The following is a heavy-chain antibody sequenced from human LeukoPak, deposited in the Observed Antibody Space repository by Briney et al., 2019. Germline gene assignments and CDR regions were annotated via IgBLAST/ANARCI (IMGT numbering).Heavy chain of an antibody. CDR2: IYYSGST. CDR1: GGSISSSSYY. Sequence: SETLSLTCTVSGGSISSSSYYWGWIRQPPGKGLEWIGSIYYSGSTYYNPSLKSRVTISVDTSKNQFSLKLSSVTAADTAVYYCARHYYDSTGYYYFDYWGQGTLVTVSS. V-gene: IGHV4-39*01. CDR3: ARHYYDSTGYYYFDY. J-gene: IGHJ4*02. D-gene: IGHD3-22*01.